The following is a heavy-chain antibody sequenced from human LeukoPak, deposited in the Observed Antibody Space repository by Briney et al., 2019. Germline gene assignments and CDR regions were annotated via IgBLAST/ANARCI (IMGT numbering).Heavy chain of an antibody. J-gene: IGHJ4*02. V-gene: IGHV1-24*01. D-gene: IGHD6-19*01. CDR2: FDPEDDET. CDR3: ARGHYSSGWYGLFEQDHFDY. CDR1: GYSLTELS. Sequence: GASVKVSCKVSGYSLTELSLHWVRQSPGKGLKWMGSFDPEDDETIYAQKFQGRVTMTEDTSTDTAYMELSSLRSEDTAVYYCARGHYSSGWYGLFEQDHFDYWGQGTLVTVSS.